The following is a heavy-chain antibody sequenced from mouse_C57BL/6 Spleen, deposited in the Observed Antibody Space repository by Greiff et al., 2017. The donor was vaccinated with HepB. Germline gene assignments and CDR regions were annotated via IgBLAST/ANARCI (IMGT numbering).Heavy chain of an antibody. CDR3: ARQSPASWFAY. V-gene: IGHV5-9*01. CDR1: GFTFSSYT. J-gene: IGHJ3*01. CDR2: ISGGGGNT. Sequence: DVKLVESGGGLVKPGGSLKLSCAASGFTFSSYTMSWVRQTPEKRLEWVATISGGGGNTYYPDSVKGRFTISRDNAKNTLYLQMSSLRSEDTALYYCARQSPASWFAYWGQRTLVTVSA.